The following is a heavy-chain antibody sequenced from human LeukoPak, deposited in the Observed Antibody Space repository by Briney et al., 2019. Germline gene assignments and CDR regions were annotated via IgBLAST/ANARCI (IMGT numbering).Heavy chain of an antibody. CDR2: INPSGGST. CDR1: GYTFTSYY. CDR3: AKDLAPYYDFWSGLGFDY. J-gene: IGHJ4*02. Sequence: ASVKVSCKASGYTFTSYYMHWVRQAPGQGLEWMGIINPSGGSTSYAQKFQGRVTMTRDTSTSTVYMELSSLRSEDTAIYYCAKDLAPYYDFWSGLGFDYWGQGTLVTVSS. D-gene: IGHD3-3*01. V-gene: IGHV1-46*01.